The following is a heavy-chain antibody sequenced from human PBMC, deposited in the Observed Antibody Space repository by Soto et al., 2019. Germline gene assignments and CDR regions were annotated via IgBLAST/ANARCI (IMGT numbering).Heavy chain of an antibody. J-gene: IGHJ3*02. Sequence: SGKVSCKASGGTFSSYAISWVRQAPGQGLEWMGGIIPIFGTANYAQKFQGRVTITADKSTSTAYMELSSLRSEDTAVYYCARDRVGTRVVTEGAFFHIWGQGTMVPVSS. D-gene: IGHD4-17*01. CDR2: IIPIFGTA. V-gene: IGHV1-69*06. CDR3: ARDRVGTRVVTEGAFFHI. CDR1: GGTFSSYA.